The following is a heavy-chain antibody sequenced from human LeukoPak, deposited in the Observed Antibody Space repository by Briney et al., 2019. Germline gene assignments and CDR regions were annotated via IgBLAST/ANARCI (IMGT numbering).Heavy chain of an antibody. Sequence: TGGSLRLSCAASGFTFSSYWMNWARQAPGKGLEWVASINHNGNVNYYVDSVKGRFTISRDNAKNSLYLQMNSLRAEDTALYYCAKDISANHDAFDIWGQGTMVTVSS. CDR1: GFTFSSYW. V-gene: IGHV3-7*03. CDR2: INHNGNVN. D-gene: IGHD3-10*01. J-gene: IGHJ3*02. CDR3: AKDISANHDAFDI.